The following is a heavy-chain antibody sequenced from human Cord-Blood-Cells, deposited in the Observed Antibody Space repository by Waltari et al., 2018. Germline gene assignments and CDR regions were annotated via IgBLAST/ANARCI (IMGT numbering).Heavy chain of an antibody. D-gene: IGHD5-12*01. CDR2: SNPRRGGT. J-gene: IGHJ4*02. V-gene: IGHV1-2*01. CDR3: AGEIDSGYDFDD. Sequence: VQLVQSGAEVKKPGASVKVSCKASGYTFTGDYMHWVRQAPGQGVEWRIGSNPRRGGTNYAQEFEGRDTSTRDPSIGTAYMELSRLRSDDTAVDYCAGEIDSGYDFDDWGQGTLVTVSS. CDR1: GYTFTGDY.